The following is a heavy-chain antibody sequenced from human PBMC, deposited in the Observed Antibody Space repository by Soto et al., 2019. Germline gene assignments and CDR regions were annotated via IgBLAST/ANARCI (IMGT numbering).Heavy chain of an antibody. V-gene: IGHV4-30-4*01. CDR2: IYYSGST. CDR1: GCSISSGDYY. CDR3: ASRHSSPYFDY. J-gene: IGHJ4*02. D-gene: IGHD6-13*01. Sequence: QVQLQESGPGLVKPSQTLSLTCTVSGCSISSGDYYWSWIRQPPGKGLEWIGNIYYSGSTYYNPYLKSRVAISVDTSKNQFSLKLSSVTAADTAVYYRASRHSSPYFDYWGQGTLVTVSS.